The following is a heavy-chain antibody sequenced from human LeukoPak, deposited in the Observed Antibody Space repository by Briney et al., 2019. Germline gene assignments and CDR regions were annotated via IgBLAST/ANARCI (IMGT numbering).Heavy chain of an antibody. CDR2: IRSDGSEN. Sequence: QPGGSLRLSCAASGFTFSSSGMHWVRQAPGKGLEWVTFIRSDGSENYSADSVKGRFTISRDNSKNTLYLQMNSLRAEDTAVYHCAKDRGVEYFDYWGQGTLVTVSS. V-gene: IGHV3-30*02. CDR3: AKDRGVEYFDY. J-gene: IGHJ4*02. D-gene: IGHD5-24*01. CDR1: GFTFSSSG.